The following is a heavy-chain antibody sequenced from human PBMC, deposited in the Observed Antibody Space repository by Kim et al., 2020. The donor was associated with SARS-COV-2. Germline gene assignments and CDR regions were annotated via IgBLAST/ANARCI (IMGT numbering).Heavy chain of an antibody. J-gene: IGHJ3*02. CDR3: AREENYGSGNHDAFDI. D-gene: IGHD3-10*01. V-gene: IGHV1-69*01. Sequence: KFQGRVTITADESTSTAYMELSSLRSEDTAVYYCAREENYGSGNHDAFDIWGQGTMVTVSS.